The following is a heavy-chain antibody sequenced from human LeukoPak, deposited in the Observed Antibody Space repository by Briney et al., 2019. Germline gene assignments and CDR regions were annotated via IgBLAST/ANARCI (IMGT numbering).Heavy chain of an antibody. V-gene: IGHV4-39*07. D-gene: IGHD3-22*01. CDR1: GGSISSSSYY. Sequence: PSETLSLTCTVSGGSISSSSYYWGWIRQPPGKGLEWIGSIYYSGSTYYNPSLKSRVTISVDTSKNQFSLKLSSVTAADTAVYYCARDLAYYYDSSGPGAFDIWGQGTMVTVSS. CDR2: IYYSGST. CDR3: ARDLAYYYDSSGPGAFDI. J-gene: IGHJ3*02.